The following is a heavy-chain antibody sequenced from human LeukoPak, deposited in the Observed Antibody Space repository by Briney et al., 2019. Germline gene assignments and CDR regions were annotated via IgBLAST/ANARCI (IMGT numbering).Heavy chain of an antibody. CDR2: ISGSGTTT. V-gene: IGHV3-23*01. CDR3: SKDRGGSGGY. J-gene: IGHJ4*02. Sequence: GGSLRLSCAASGLTFSSHGMSWVRQAPGKGLEWVATISGSGTTTNYADSVKGRFTISRDNSKNALYLQMNSLRADDTAVYYCSKDRGGSGGYWGQGTLVTVSS. CDR1: GLTFSSHG. D-gene: IGHD2-15*01.